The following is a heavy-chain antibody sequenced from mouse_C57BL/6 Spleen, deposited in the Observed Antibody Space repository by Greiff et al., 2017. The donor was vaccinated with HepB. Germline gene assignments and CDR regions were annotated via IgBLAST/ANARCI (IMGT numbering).Heavy chain of an antibody. V-gene: IGHV14-4*01. D-gene: IGHD2-2*01. Sequence: VQLQQSGAELVRPGASVKLSCTASGFNIKDDYMHWVKQRPEQGLEWIGWIDPENGDTEYASKFQGKATITADTSSNTAYLQLSILTSEDTAVYYCTFYYGYDEGFAYWGQGTLVTVSA. CDR3: TFYYGYDEGFAY. J-gene: IGHJ3*01. CDR2: IDPENGDT. CDR1: GFNIKDDY.